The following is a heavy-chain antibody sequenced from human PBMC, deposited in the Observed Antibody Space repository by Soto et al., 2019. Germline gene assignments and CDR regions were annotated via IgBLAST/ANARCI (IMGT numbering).Heavy chain of an antibody. CDR2: INAGNGNT. Sequence: ASVKVSCKASGYTFTSYAMHWVRQAPGQRLEWMGWINAGNGNTKYSQKFQGRVTITRDTSASTAYMELSSLRAEDTAVYYCARDRRYSVTDYYYYYGMDVWGQGTTVTVSS. D-gene: IGHD4-4*01. CDR3: ARDRRYSVTDYYYYYGMDV. CDR1: GYTFTSYA. V-gene: IGHV1-3*01. J-gene: IGHJ6*02.